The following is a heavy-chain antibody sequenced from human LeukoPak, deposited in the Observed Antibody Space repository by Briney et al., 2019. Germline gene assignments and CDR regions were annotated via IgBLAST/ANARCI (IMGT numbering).Heavy chain of an antibody. CDR1: GFIFNTYW. V-gene: IGHV5-10-1*01. J-gene: IGHJ4*02. Sequence: GESLKISFKCSGFIFNTYWISWVREIPGKGLELMGIFDPTDSDVDYSPSFQGHVTISSDTSTSTVYLQWSSLKASDTAVYYCARRARYHSSFPLDFWGQGTQVIVSS. CDR3: ARRARYHSSFPLDF. D-gene: IGHD6-13*01. CDR2: FDPTDSDV.